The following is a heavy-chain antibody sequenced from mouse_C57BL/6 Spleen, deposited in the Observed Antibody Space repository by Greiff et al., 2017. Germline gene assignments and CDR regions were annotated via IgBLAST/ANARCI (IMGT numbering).Heavy chain of an antibody. J-gene: IGHJ4*01. CDR2: IDPENGDT. Sequence: VQLQQSGAELVRPGASVKLSCTASGFNIKDAYMHWVKQRPEQGLEWIGWIDPENGDTEYASKFQGKATITADTSSNTAYLQLSSLTSEDTAVYYCTTVNYWGWGQGASVTVSS. V-gene: IGHV14-4*01. CDR1: GFNIKDAY. D-gene: IGHD2-1*01. CDR3: TTVNYWG.